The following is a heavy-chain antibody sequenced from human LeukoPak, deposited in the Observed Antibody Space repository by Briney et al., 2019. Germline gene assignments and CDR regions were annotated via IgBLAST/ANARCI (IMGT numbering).Heavy chain of an antibody. D-gene: IGHD3-10*01. J-gene: IGHJ4*02. CDR2: IDPSDSYT. Sequence: GESLKISCQGSGHSFTSYWISWVRQMPGKGLEWMGMIDPSDSYTNYSPSFQGHVTISADKSISTAYLQWSSLTASDTAMYYCARTSWFGVEYWGQGTLVTVSS. CDR3: ARTSWFGVEY. CDR1: GHSFTSYW. V-gene: IGHV5-10-1*01.